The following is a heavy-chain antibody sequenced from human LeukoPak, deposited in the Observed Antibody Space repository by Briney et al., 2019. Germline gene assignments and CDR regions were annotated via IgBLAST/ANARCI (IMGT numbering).Heavy chain of an antibody. CDR1: GFTFSNYN. V-gene: IGHV3-69-1*01. CDR3: ASHGATY. CDR2: ITSSNNI. J-gene: IGHJ4*02. Sequence: GGSLRLSCAASGFTFSNYNMNWVRQAPGKGLEWVSCITSSNNIYYADSVKGRFTISRDNAKNSLYLQMNSLRAEDTAVYYCASHGATYWGQGTLVTVSS. D-gene: IGHD1-26*01.